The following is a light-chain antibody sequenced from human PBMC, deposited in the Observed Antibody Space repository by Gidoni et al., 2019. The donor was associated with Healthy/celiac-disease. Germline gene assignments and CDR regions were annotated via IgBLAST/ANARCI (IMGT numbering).Light chain of an antibody. J-gene: IGKJ3*01. V-gene: IGKV3-11*01. CDR2: EAS. CDR1: QSVSSY. Sequence: ELALTQSPATLSLPPGERATLPCRASQSVSSYLAWYQQKPGQAPRLLIYEASNRATGLPARFSGSGSGTDFTLTISSLEPEDFAVYYCQQRSNWPPLFTFGPGTKVDIK. CDR3: QQRSNWPPLFT.